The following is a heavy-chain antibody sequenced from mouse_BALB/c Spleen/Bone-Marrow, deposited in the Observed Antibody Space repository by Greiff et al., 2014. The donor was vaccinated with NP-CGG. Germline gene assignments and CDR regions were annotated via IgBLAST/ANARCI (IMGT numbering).Heavy chain of an antibody. Sequence: QVQLQQSGAELGMPGASVKMSCKASGYTFTDYWIYWVKQRPGQGLEWIGAIDPCDSYTTYNQKFMGKASLTVVASSSTAYVQVSSMTDDDAAVYYRARGGHKSSLDYWGQGTSVTVSS. V-gene: IGHV1-69*01. J-gene: IGHJ4*01. CDR2: IDPCDSYT. CDR3: ARGGHKSSLDY. D-gene: IGHD3-3*01. CDR1: GYTFTDYW.